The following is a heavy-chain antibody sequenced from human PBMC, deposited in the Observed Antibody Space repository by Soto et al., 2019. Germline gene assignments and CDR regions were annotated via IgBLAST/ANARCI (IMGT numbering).Heavy chain of an antibody. CDR2: IYSGGAT. Sequence: EVQLVESGGGLVQPGGSLRLSCAASGFTVSNNYMRWVRQAPGKGLEWVSLIYSGGATYYADSVKGRFTISRDNSKNTLDLQMNSRGAEDTAVYYCARDGTYNWVGGQGILVTVSS. D-gene: IGHD1-1*01. J-gene: IGHJ4*02. CDR1: GFTVSNNY. CDR3: ARDGTYNWV. V-gene: IGHV3-66*01.